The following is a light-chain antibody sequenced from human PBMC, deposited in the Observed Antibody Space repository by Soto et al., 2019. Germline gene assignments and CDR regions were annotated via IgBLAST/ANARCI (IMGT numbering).Light chain of an antibody. CDR1: QSVSSN. Sequence: EIVMTQSPATLSVSPGERATLSCRASQSVSSNLAWYQQKPGQAPRLLIYGASTRATGIPDRLSGSGSGTEFTLTISSLQFEDFVVYYCQQYNKWPPNTFGQGTKLEIK. J-gene: IGKJ2*01. V-gene: IGKV3-15*01. CDR3: QQYNKWPPNT. CDR2: GAS.